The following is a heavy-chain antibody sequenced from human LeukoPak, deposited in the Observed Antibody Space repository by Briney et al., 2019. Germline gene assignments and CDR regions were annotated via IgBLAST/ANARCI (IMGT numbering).Heavy chain of an antibody. Sequence: ASVKVSCKASGYTFTGYYMHWVRQAPGQGLERMGWINPNSGGTNYAQKFQGRVTMTRDTSISTAYMELSRLRSDDTAVYYCARDQEYCSGGSSNVLVFDYWGQGTLVTVSS. D-gene: IGHD2-15*01. V-gene: IGHV1-2*02. J-gene: IGHJ4*02. CDR1: GYTFTGYY. CDR3: ARDQEYCSGGSSNVLVFDY. CDR2: INPNSGGT.